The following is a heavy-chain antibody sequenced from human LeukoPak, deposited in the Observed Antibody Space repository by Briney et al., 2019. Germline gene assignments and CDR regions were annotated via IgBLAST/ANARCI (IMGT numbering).Heavy chain of an antibody. CDR3: AREADYYDSSGYPRGAFDI. V-gene: IGHV4-59*01. CDR1: GCSISSYY. CDR2: IYYSGST. D-gene: IGHD3-22*01. J-gene: IGHJ3*02. Sequence: SETLSLTCIVSGCSISSYYWSWIRQPPGKGLEWVGYIYYSGSTNYNPSLKSRVTISVDMSKNQYSPKLGSVTAADTDVYYCAREADYYDSSGYPRGAFDIWGQGTMVTVSS.